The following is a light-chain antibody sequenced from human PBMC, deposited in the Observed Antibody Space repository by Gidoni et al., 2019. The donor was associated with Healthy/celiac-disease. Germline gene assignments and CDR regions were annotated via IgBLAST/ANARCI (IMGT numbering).Light chain of an antibody. Sequence: QSALTQPASVSGSPGQPITISCTGTSSDVGSYNLVSWYQQHPGKAPKLMIYEGSKRPSGVSNRFSGSKSGNTASLTISGPQAEDEADYYCCSYAGSRVFGGGTKLTVL. CDR1: SSDVGSYNL. J-gene: IGLJ2*01. V-gene: IGLV2-23*01. CDR2: EGS. CDR3: CSYAGSRV.